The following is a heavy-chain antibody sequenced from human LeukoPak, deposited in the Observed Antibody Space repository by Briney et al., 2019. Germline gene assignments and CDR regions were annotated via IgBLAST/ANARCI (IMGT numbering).Heavy chain of an antibody. Sequence: SVKVSCKASGGTFSSYAISWVRQAPGQGLEWMGGIIPIFGTANYAQKFQGRVTITADKSTSTAYMELSRLRSDDTAVYYCARLLRVVRGVIRDFDYWGQGTLVTVSS. CDR2: IIPIFGTA. D-gene: IGHD3-10*01. J-gene: IGHJ4*02. CDR1: GGTFSSYA. CDR3: ARLLRVVRGVIRDFDY. V-gene: IGHV1-69*06.